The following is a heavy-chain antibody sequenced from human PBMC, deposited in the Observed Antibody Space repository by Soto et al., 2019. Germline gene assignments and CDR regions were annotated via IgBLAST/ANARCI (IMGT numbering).Heavy chain of an antibody. Sequence: GGSLRLSCAASGFTFSSYGMHWVSQAPGKGLEWVAVIWYDGSNKYYADSVKGRFTISRDNSKNTLYLQMNSLRAEDTAVYYWGKDHFFRGVIMGVFAPGGQGTLVPVSS. CDR1: GFTFSSYG. J-gene: IGHJ5*02. D-gene: IGHD3-10*01. V-gene: IGHV3-33*06. CDR3: GKDHFFRGVIMGVFAP. CDR2: IWYDGSNK.